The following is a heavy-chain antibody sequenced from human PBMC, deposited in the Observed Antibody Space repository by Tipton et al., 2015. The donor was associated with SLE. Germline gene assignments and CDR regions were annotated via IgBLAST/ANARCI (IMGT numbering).Heavy chain of an antibody. D-gene: IGHD3-22*01. J-gene: IGHJ4*02. CDR3: ARGLDYDSSGYYRGYYFDY. Sequence: SLRLSCAASGFTVSSNYMSWVRQAPGKGLEWVSVIYSGGSTYYADSVKGRFTISRDNSKNTLYLQMNSLRAEDTAVYYCARGLDYDSSGYYRGYYFDYWGQGTLVTASS. CDR2: IYSGGST. V-gene: IGHV3-66*01. CDR1: GFTVSSNY.